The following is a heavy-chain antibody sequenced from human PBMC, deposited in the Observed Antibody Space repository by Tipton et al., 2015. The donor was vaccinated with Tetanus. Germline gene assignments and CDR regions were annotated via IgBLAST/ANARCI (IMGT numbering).Heavy chain of an antibody. CDR2: IYYSGSS. J-gene: IGHJ4*02. Sequence: LSLTCTVSGGSISGSSYYWGWIRQPPGKGLEWIGSIYYSGSSYYNPTLKSRVTISVDTSKTQFSMKLDSVTAADAAVYYCARPGVGGYTGYYFDFWGQGTVVTVSS. V-gene: IGHV4-39*01. D-gene: IGHD5-12*01. CDR1: GGSISGSSYY. CDR3: ARPGVGGYTGYYFDF.